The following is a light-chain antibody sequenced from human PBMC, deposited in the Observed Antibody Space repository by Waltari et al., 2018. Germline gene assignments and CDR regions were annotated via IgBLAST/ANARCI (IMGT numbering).Light chain of an antibody. Sequence: EIQMTQSPSSLSASVGGRVTITCRASQNIRSYLNWYQQKPGMAPKLLIYPASTLLGGVPSRFSGSGSGTEFTLTISSLQLEDFATYYCQQSYSTPFTFGPGTKVDIE. J-gene: IGKJ3*01. V-gene: IGKV1-39*01. CDR2: PAS. CDR1: QNIRSY. CDR3: QQSYSTPFT.